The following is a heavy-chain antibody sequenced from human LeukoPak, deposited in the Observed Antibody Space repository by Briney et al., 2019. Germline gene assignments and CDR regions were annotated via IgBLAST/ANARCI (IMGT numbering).Heavy chain of an antibody. CDR1: GYTFTTNP. J-gene: IGHJ4*02. D-gene: IGHD2-21*02. Sequence: ASVKVSCKASGYTFTTNPISWVRQAPGQGLEWMGWINPNSGGTNYAQKFQGRVTMTRDTSISTAYMELSRLRSDDTAVYYCARDHYCGGDCYYFDYWGQGTPVTVSS. V-gene: IGHV1-2*02. CDR3: ARDHYCGGDCYYFDY. CDR2: INPNSGGT.